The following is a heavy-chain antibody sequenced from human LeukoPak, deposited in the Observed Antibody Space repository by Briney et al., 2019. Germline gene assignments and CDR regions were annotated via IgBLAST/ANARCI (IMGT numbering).Heavy chain of an antibody. CDR1: GGSFSGYY. CDR3: VGNGYYALDY. V-gene: IGHV4-34*01. Sequence: SETLSLTCAVYGGSFSGYYWSWIRQPPGKGLEWIGEINHSGSTNYNPSLKSRVTISVDKSKNHLSLKLTSVTAADTAAYFCVGNGYYALDYWGQGALVTVAS. D-gene: IGHD2/OR15-2a*01. CDR2: INHSGST. J-gene: IGHJ4*02.